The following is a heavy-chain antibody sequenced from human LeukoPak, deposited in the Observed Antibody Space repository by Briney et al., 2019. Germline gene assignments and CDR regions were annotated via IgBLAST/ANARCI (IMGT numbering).Heavy chain of an antibody. CDR3: ARDYLAAPAY. CDR1: GYTFSSYG. V-gene: IGHV1-18*01. Sequence: ASVRVSCKASGYTFSSYGINWVRQAPGQGLEWMGRISPLSGNTDYAQNFQGRVTMTTDTSSSTAYMELRSLRSDDTAIYYCARDYLAAPAYWGQGTLVTVSS. J-gene: IGHJ4*02. CDR2: ISPLSGNT. D-gene: IGHD6-6*01.